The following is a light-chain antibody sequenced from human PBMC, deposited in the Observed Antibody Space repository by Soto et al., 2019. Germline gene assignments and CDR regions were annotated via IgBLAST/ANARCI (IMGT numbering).Light chain of an antibody. CDR3: AAWDDSLSGPNWV. CDR1: SSNIGSNY. Sequence: QSVLTQPPSASGTPGQRVTISCSGSSSNIGSNYVYWYQQLPGTAPKLLIYRNNQRPSGVPDRFSGSKSGTSASLAISGLXSEDEADYYCAAWDDSLSGPNWVFGGGTKLTVL. V-gene: IGLV1-47*01. CDR2: RNN. J-gene: IGLJ3*02.